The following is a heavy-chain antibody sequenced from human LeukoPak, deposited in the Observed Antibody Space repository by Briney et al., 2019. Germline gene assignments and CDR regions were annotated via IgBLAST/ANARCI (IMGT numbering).Heavy chain of an antibody. CDR2: ISAYNGNT. CDR3: ARDSSSWSHAEYFQH. Sequence: ASVKVSCKGSGYTFSNYGITWVRQAPGQGGEWMGWISAYNGNTNYAQKLQGRVTMTTDTSTSTAYMELRSLRSDDTAVYYCARDSSSWSHAEYFQHWGQGTLVTVSS. CDR1: GYTFSNYG. J-gene: IGHJ1*01. D-gene: IGHD6-13*01. V-gene: IGHV1-18*01.